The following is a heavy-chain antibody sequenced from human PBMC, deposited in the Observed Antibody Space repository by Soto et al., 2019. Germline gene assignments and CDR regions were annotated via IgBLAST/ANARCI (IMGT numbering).Heavy chain of an antibody. J-gene: IGHJ6*02. CDR1: GGSFSSNKW. CDR3: ARKIYCMDV. V-gene: IGHV4-4*02. Sequence: KPSETLSLTCAVSGGSFSSNKWWSWVRQPPGEGLEWIGEISHGGSTNYNPSLKSRVSISLDKSKNYFSLSLNSVTAADTAVYFYARKIYCMDVWGQGTTVTVSS. CDR2: ISHGGST.